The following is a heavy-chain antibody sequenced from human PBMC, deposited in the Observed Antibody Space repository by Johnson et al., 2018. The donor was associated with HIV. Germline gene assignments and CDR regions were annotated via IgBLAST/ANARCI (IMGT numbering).Heavy chain of an antibody. Sequence: GGVVQPGRSLRLSCAASGFTFSSYGMHWVRQAPGKGLEWVAVIWYDGSNKYYAASVKGRFTISRDNSKNTLYLQMNSLRAEDTAVYYCAKAGAVAGPGIDAFDIWGQGSMVTVSS. CDR3: AKAGAVAGPGIDAFDI. CDR1: GFTFSSYG. CDR2: IWYDGSNK. D-gene: IGHD6-19*01. V-gene: IGHV3-33*06. J-gene: IGHJ3*02.